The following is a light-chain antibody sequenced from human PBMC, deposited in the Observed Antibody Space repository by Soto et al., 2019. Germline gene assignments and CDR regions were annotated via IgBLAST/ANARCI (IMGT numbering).Light chain of an antibody. CDR3: CSYAGGYTHAV. J-gene: IGLJ2*01. CDR2: DVS. CDR1: SSGVGTYNY. Sequence: QSVLTQPRSVSGPPGQSVSISCSGTSSGVGTYNYVSWYQQHPGKAPKLMIYDVSKRPSGVPDRFSGSKSGNTASLTISGLQAEDEADYYCCSYAGGYTHAVFGGGTKVTVL. V-gene: IGLV2-11*01.